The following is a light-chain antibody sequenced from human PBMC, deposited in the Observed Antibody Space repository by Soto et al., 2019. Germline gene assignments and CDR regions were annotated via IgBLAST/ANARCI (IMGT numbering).Light chain of an antibody. CDR3: QQYNSYPWT. CDR2: DAS. Sequence: IQMTQSPSTLSTYVGDRVTITCRASQSLSSRLAWYQQIPGKAPKLLIYDASSLESGVPSRFSGSGSGTEFTLTISSLQPDDFATYYCQQYNSYPWTFGQGTKVDIK. V-gene: IGKV1-5*01. CDR1: QSLSSR. J-gene: IGKJ1*01.